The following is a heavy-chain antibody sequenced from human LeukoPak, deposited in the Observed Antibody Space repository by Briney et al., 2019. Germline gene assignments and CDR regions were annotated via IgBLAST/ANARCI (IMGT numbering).Heavy chain of an antibody. J-gene: IGHJ6*03. CDR1: GGSISSYY. CDR2: IYYSGST. D-gene: IGHD6-25*01. CDR3: ARDGTPNYSSGWVYMDV. Sequence: PSETLSLTCTVSGGSISSYYWSWIRQPPGKGLEWIGYIYYSGSTNYNPSLKSRVTISVDTSKNQFSLKLSSVTAADTAVYYCARDGTPNYSSGWVYMDVWGEGTTVTISS. V-gene: IGHV4-59*01.